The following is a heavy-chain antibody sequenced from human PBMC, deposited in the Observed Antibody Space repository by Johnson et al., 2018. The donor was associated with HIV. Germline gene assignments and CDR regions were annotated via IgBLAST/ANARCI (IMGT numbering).Heavy chain of an antibody. V-gene: IGHV3-11*01. J-gene: IGHJ3*02. CDR2: ISSSGSTT. D-gene: IGHD3-10*01. CDR1: GFTLSDYY. Sequence: QVQLVESGGGLVKPGGSLRLSCAASGFTLSDYYMSWIRQAPGKGLEWLSYISSSGSTTYYADSVEGRFTISRDSAKNSLYLKMNSLRAEETAVYYCARGPTRFAAFDIWGQGTMVTVSS. CDR3: ARGPTRFAAFDI.